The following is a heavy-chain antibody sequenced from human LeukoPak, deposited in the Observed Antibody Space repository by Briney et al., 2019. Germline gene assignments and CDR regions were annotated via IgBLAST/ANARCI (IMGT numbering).Heavy chain of an antibody. Sequence: SGGSLRLSCAASGFTFSDYYMSWIRQAPGKGLEWVSYISSSGSTIYYADSVKGRFTISRDNAKNSLYLQMNSLRAEDTAVYYCARDAVTTVRGVNYWGQGTLVTVSS. CDR1: GFTFSDYY. V-gene: IGHV3-11*01. CDR3: ARDAVTTVRGVNY. D-gene: IGHD3-10*01. CDR2: ISSSGSTI. J-gene: IGHJ4*02.